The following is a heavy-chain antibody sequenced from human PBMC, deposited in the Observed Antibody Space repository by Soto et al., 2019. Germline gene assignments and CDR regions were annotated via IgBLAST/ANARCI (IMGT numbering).Heavy chain of an antibody. D-gene: IGHD6-13*01. Sequence: SETLSLTCTVSGGSISSSSYYWGWIRQPPGKGLEWIGSIYYSGSTYYNPSLKSRVTISVDTSKNQFSLKLSSVTAADTAVYYCARPSVSSSWYYFDFWGQGIRVTVSS. CDR2: IYYSGST. CDR1: GGSISSSSYY. J-gene: IGHJ4*02. V-gene: IGHV4-39*01. CDR3: ARPSVSSSWYYFDF.